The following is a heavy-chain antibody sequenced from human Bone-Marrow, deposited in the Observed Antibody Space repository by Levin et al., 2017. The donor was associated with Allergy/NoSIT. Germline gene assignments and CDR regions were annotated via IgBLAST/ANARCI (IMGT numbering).Heavy chain of an antibody. CDR2: IGSSGSTI. CDR1: GFTFSSYE. Sequence: AGGSLRLSCAASGFTFSSYEMNWVRQAPGKGLEWVSYIGSSGSTIYYADSVKGRFTISRDNAKNSLYLQMNSLRAEDTAVYYCARQLGNFWSGYNYFDYWGQGTLVTVSS. D-gene: IGHD3-3*01. J-gene: IGHJ4*02. CDR3: ARQLGNFWSGYNYFDY. V-gene: IGHV3-48*03.